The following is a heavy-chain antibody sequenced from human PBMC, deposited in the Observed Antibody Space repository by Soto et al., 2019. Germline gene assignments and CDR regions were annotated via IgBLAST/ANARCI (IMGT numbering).Heavy chain of an antibody. CDR3: AKLVGSYDFWSGRTYYFDY. D-gene: IGHD3-3*01. Sequence: GGSLRLSCAASGFTFSSYAMSWVRQAPGKGLEWVSAISGSGGSTYYADSVKGRFTISRDNSKNTLYLQMNSLRAEDTAVYYCAKLVGSYDFWSGRTYYFDYWGQGTLVTVSS. V-gene: IGHV3-23*01. CDR1: GFTFSSYA. J-gene: IGHJ4*02. CDR2: ISGSGGST.